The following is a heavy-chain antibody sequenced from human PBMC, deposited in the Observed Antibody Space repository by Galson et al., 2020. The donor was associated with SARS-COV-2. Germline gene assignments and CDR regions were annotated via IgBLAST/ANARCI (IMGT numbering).Heavy chain of an antibody. CDR2: ISYDGSNK. CDR1: GFTFSSYA. V-gene: IGHV3-30*04. CDR3: ARVLSSWPIYV. J-gene: IGHJ6*02. D-gene: IGHD6-13*01. Sequence: GESLKISCAASGFTFSSYAMHWVRQAPGKGLEWVAVISYDGSNKYYADSVKGRFTISRDNSKNTLYLQMNSLRAEDTAVYYCARVLSSWPIYVWGQGTTVIVSS.